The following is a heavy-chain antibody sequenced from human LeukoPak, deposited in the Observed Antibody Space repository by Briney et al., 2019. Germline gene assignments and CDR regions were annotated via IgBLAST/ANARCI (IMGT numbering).Heavy chain of an antibody. CDR3: ARVDYYDSSGYYYFDY. CDR1: GGSISSSSYY. Sequence: SETLSLTCTVSGGSISSSSYYWGWIRQPPGKGLEWIGSIYYSGSTYYNPSLKSRVTISVDTSKNQFSLKLSSVTAADTAEYYCARVDYYDSSGYYYFDYWGQGTLVTVSS. CDR2: IYYSGST. V-gene: IGHV4-39*07. J-gene: IGHJ4*02. D-gene: IGHD3-22*01.